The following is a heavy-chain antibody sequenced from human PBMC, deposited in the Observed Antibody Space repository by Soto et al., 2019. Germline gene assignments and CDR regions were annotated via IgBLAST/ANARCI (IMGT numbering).Heavy chain of an antibody. Sequence: EVQLVESGGGLVQPGRSLRLSCAASGFTFDDYAMHWVRQAPGKGLEWVSGISWNSGSIGYADSVKGRFTISRDNAKNSLYLQMNSLRAEDTALYYCAKNLLGYCSGGSCYGMDVW. J-gene: IGHJ6*01. CDR1: GFTFDDYA. CDR2: ISWNSGSI. CDR3: AKNLLGYCSGGSCYGMDV. V-gene: IGHV3-9*01. D-gene: IGHD2-15*01.